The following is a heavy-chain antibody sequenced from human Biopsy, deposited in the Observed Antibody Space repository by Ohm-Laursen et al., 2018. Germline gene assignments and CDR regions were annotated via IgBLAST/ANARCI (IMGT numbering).Heavy chain of an antibody. V-gene: IGHV3-11*01. D-gene: IGHD5/OR15-5a*01. CDR2: ISSRGTSI. J-gene: IGHJ6*02. CDR3: ARAKSVLDYFYGLDV. CDR1: GFDFSDYS. Sequence: SLRLSCAASGFDFSDYSMSWLRQAPGKGLEWLSYISSRGTSINNADSVEGRFTISRDNAKKSLYLQMNSLRAEDTAVYYCARAKSVLDYFYGLDVWGQGTTVTVSS.